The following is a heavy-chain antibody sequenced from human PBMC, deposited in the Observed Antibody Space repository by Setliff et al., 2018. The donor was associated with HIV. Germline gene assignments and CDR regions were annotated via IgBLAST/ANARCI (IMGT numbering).Heavy chain of an antibody. CDR1: GFTFDSYS. V-gene: IGHV3-23*01. CDR2: ISGSGGST. Sequence: GSLRLSCATSGFTFDSYSIIWVRQAPGKGLEWVSAISGSGGSTYYADSVKGRFTISRDKSKNTVYLQMNSLRGEDTAVYYCAKDRAPGNPPLQWLGDWGQGTLVTVSS. J-gene: IGHJ4*02. CDR3: AKDRAPGNPPLQWLGD. D-gene: IGHD6-19*01.